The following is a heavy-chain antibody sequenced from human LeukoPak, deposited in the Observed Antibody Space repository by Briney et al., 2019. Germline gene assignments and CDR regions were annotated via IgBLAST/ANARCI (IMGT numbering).Heavy chain of an antibody. J-gene: IGHJ4*02. V-gene: IGHV4-31*11. CDR1: GGSFSGYY. CDR2: IYYSGST. Sequence: SETLSLTCAVYGGSFSGYYWSWIRQHPGKGLEWIGYIYYSGSTYYNPSLKSRVTISVDTSKNQFSLKLSSVTAADTAVYYCARLYCSGGSCNHFDYWGQGTLVTVSS. CDR3: ARLYCSGGSCNHFDY. D-gene: IGHD2-15*01.